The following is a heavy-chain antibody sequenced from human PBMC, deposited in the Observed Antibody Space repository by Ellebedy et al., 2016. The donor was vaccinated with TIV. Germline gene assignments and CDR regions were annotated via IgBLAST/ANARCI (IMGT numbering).Heavy chain of an antibody. CDR2: FDPDDSET. CDR1: GYTLTELS. Sequence: ASVKVSXXVSGYTLTELSMHWVRQAPGKGLEWMGGFDPDDSETIYAQKFQGRVTMTEDTSTDTAYMELSSLRSEDTAVYYCATYYYGSGSYYKRGMDVWGQGTTVTVSS. J-gene: IGHJ6*02. CDR3: ATYYYGSGSYYKRGMDV. V-gene: IGHV1-24*01. D-gene: IGHD3-10*01.